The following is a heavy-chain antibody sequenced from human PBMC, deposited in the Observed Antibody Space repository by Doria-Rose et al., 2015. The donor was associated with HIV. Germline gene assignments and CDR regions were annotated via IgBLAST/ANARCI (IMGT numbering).Heavy chain of an antibody. CDR3: ARIKSSRWYHKYYVDF. D-gene: IGHD6-13*01. CDR2: ILSDDER. Sequence: QVTLKESGPVLVKPTETLTLTCTVSGVSLSSPGMGVSWIRQPPGKALAWLANILSDDERSYKTSLMSRLTISRGTTKSQVVLTMTDMDPVDTATYYCARIKSSRWYHKYYVDFWGQGTLVIVSA. CDR1: GVSLSSPGMG. J-gene: IGHJ4*02. V-gene: IGHV2-26*01.